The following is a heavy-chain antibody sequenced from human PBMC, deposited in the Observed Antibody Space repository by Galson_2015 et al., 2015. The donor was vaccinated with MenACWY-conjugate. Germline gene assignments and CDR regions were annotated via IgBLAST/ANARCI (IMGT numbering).Heavy chain of an antibody. V-gene: IGHV3-30*04. CDR2: ISYDGSNK. D-gene: IGHD1-26*01. Sequence: SLRLSCAASGFSFSSYDMHWVRQAPGKGLEWVAVISYDGSNKYYADSVKGRFTISRDNSKNTLYLQMNSLRAEDTAVYYCARVKYSGSYYFDYWGQGTLVTVSS. CDR1: GFSFSSYD. CDR3: ARVKYSGSYYFDY. J-gene: IGHJ4*02.